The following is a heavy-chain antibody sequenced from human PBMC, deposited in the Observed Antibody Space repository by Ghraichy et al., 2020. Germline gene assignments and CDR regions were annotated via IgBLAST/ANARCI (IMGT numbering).Heavy chain of an antibody. CDR2: ISSNGGST. D-gene: IGHD6-19*01. J-gene: IGHJ4*02. V-gene: IGHV3-64D*06. Sequence: GGSLRLSCSASGFTFSSYAMHWVRQAPGKGLEYVSAISSNGGSTYYADSVKGRFTISRDNSKNTLYLQMSSLRAEDTAVYYCVSRGSSGWYGRRFDYWGQGTLVTVSS. CDR1: GFTFSSYA. CDR3: VSRGSSGWYGRRFDY.